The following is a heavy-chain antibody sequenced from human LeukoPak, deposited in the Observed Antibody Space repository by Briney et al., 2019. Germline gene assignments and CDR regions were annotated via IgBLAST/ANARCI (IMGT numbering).Heavy chain of an antibody. CDR2: IKQDGSEK. CDR1: GFTFDDYG. Sequence: GGSLRLSCAASGFTFDDYGMSWVRQAPGKGLEWVANIKQDGSEKYYVDSVKGRFTISRDNAKNSLYLQMNSLRAEDTAVYYCARGRDWFDPWGQGTLVTVSS. CDR3: ARGRDWFDP. V-gene: IGHV3-7*01. J-gene: IGHJ5*02.